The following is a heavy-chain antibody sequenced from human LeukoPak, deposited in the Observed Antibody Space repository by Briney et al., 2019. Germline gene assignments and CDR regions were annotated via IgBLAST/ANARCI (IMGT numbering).Heavy chain of an antibody. CDR1: EFTFSSYA. Sequence: GGSLRLSCAASEFTFSSYAMGWVRQAPGKGLEWVAQISSDGSKNYYADSVKGRFTISRDNSKNTLSLHMSSLRAEDTSLYYCAKDRAAGVVTTYDSWGQGTPVTVSS. CDR3: AKDRAAGVVTTYDS. CDR2: ISSDGSKN. J-gene: IGHJ4*02. D-gene: IGHD3-22*01. V-gene: IGHV3-30-3*01.